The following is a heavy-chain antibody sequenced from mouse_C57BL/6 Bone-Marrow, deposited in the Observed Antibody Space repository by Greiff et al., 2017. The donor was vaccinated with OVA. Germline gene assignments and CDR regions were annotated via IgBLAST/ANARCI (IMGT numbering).Heavy chain of an antibody. Sequence: EVQVVESGEGLVKPGGSLKLSCAASGFTFSSYAMSWVRQTPEKRLEWVAYISSGGDYIYYADTVKGRFTISRDNARNTLYLQMSSLKSEDTAMYYCTREDYYRRGYWYFDVWGTGTTVTVSS. V-gene: IGHV5-9-1*02. CDR3: TREDYYRRGYWYFDV. CDR2: ISSGGDYI. J-gene: IGHJ1*03. CDR1: GFTFSSYA. D-gene: IGHD2-14*01.